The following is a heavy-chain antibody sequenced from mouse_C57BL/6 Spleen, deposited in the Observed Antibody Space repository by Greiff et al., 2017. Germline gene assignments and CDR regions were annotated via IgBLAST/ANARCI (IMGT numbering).Heavy chain of an antibody. CDR2: ISSGGSYT. Sequence: EVNVVESGGDLVKPGGSLKLSCAASGFTFSSYGMSWVRQTPDKRLEWVATISSGGSYTYYPDSVKGRFTISRDNAKNTLYLQMSSLKSEDTAMYYCARHEDDYDAWFAYWGQGTLVTVSA. J-gene: IGHJ3*01. D-gene: IGHD2-4*01. V-gene: IGHV5-6*01. CDR1: GFTFSSYG. CDR3: ARHEDDYDAWFAY.